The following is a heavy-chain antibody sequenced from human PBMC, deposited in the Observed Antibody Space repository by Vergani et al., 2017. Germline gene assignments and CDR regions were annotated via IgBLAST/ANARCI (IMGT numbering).Heavy chain of an antibody. V-gene: IGHV4-39*01. D-gene: IGHD3-16*01. J-gene: IGHJ2*01. CDR3: ASRKYYSDRKSHFRGRYFDV. Sequence: QMQLQESGPGLVKASETLSLTCTVSGDSIISRSYYWGWIRQPPGKGLEWIGSIYNSGNGDSSSSLKSRVTISADTSKNQFSLRLTSVTAADTAVYYCASRKYYSDRKSHFRGRYFDVWGRGTLVTVPS. CDR2: IYNSGNG. CDR1: GDSIISRSYY.